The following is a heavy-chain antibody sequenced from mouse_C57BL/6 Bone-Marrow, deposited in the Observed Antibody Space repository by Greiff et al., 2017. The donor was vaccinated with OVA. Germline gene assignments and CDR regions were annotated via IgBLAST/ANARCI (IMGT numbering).Heavy chain of an antibody. CDR3: ARGSYYFDY. Sequence: VMLVESGPGLVQPSQSLSITCTVSGFSLTSYGVHWVRQSPGKGLEWLGVIWSGGSTDYNAAFISRLSISKDNSKSQVFFKMNSLQADDTAIYYCARGSYYFDYWGQGTTLTVSS. CDR2: IWSGGST. V-gene: IGHV2-2*01. D-gene: IGHD3-1*01. CDR1: GFSLTSYG. J-gene: IGHJ2*01.